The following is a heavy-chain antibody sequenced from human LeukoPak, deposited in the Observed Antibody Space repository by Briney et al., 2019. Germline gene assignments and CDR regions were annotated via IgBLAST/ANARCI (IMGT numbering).Heavy chain of an antibody. J-gene: IGHJ6*02. V-gene: IGHV3-23*01. CDR2: VSGSGGST. CDR3: ARVPLGPQGYYYYGMDV. CDR1: GFTFSSYA. Sequence: GGSLRLSCAASGFTFSSYAMSWVRQAPGKGLEYVSGVSGSGGSTYYADSVKGRFTISRENAKNSLYLQMNSLRAEDTAVYYCARVPLGPQGYYYYGMDVWGQGTTVTVSS. D-gene: IGHD3-16*01.